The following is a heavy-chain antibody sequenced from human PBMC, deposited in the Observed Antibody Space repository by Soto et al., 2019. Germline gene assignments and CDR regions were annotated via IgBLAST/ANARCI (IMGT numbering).Heavy chain of an antibody. CDR3: AKDGIPNRSFPGTTGTRIKGWFDP. J-gene: IGHJ5*02. D-gene: IGHD1-1*01. CDR1: GFTFSSYG. Sequence: GGSLRLSCAASGFTFSSYGMHWVRQAPGKGLEWVAVISYDGSNKYYADSVKGRFTISRDNSKNTLYLQMNSLRAEDTAVYYCAKDGIPNRSFPGTTGTRIKGWFDPWGQGTLVTVSS. CDR2: ISYDGSNK. V-gene: IGHV3-30*18.